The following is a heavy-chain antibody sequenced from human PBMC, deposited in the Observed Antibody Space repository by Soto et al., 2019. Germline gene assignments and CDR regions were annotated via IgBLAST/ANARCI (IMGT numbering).Heavy chain of an antibody. V-gene: IGHV4-31*03. CDR3: ARCPITMIVVVPPDY. CDR2: IYYSGST. J-gene: IGHJ4*02. Sequence: SETLSLTCTVSGGSISSGGYYWSWIRQHPGKGLEWIGYIYYSGSTYYNPSLKSRVTISVDTSKNQFSLKLSSVTAADTAVYYCARCPITMIVVVPPDYWGQGTLVTVSS. CDR1: GGSISSGGYY. D-gene: IGHD3-22*01.